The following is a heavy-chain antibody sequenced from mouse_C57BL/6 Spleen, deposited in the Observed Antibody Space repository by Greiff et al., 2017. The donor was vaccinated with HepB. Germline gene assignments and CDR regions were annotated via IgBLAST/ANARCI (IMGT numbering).Heavy chain of an antibody. J-gene: IGHJ2*01. Sequence: VQLQQSGAELAKPGASVKLSCKASGYTFTSYWMHWVKQRPGQGLEWIGYINPSSGYTKYNQKFKDKATLTADKASSTAYMQLSSLTYEDSAVYCCARDWDGDYFDYWGQGTTLTVSS. D-gene: IGHD4-1*01. CDR2: INPSSGYT. CDR1: GYTFTSYW. CDR3: ARDWDGDYFDY. V-gene: IGHV1-7*01.